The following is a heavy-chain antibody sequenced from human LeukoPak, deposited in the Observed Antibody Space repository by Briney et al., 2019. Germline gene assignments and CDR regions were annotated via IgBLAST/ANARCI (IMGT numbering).Heavy chain of an antibody. CDR3: TRDLGDAPGSFFDY. CDR1: GYGFSSFG. J-gene: IGHJ4*02. D-gene: IGHD3-16*01. Sequence: ASVKVSCKGFGYGFSSFGVSWVRQAPGQGLEWMGWVSDYNGKSDCAQKVQGRVTMTTDTSTSTAYMELRSLRSDDTAVYYCTRDLGDAPGSFFDYWGQGTLVTVSS. CDR2: VSDYNGKS. V-gene: IGHV1-18*01.